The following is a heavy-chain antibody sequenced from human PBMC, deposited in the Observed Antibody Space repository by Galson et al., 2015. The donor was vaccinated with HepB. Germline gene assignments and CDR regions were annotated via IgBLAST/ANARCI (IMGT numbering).Heavy chain of an antibody. CDR3: ARVSGYCSGGSCYPIGWFDP. CDR1: GYTFTGYY. V-gene: IGHV1-2*06. J-gene: IGHJ5*02. Sequence: SVKVSCKASGYTFTGYYMHWARQAPGQGLEWMGRINPNSSGTNYAQKFQGRVTMTRDTSISTAYMELSRLRSDDTAVYYCARVSGYCSGGSCYPIGWFDPWGQGTLVTVSS. CDR2: INPNSSGT. D-gene: IGHD2-15*01.